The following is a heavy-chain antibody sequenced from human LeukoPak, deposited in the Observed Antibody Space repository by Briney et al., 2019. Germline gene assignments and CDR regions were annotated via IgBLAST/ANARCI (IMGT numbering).Heavy chain of an antibody. CDR1: GGSFSGYY. CDR3: ARGGYSYGYYYYGMDV. J-gene: IGHJ6*02. D-gene: IGHD5-18*01. Sequence: SETLSLTCAVYGGSFSGYYWSWIRQPPGKGLEWIGEINHSGSSNYNPSLKSRVTISVDTSKNQFSLKLSSVTAADTAVYYCARGGYSYGYYYYGMDVWGQGTTVTVSS. V-gene: IGHV4-34*01. CDR2: INHSGSS.